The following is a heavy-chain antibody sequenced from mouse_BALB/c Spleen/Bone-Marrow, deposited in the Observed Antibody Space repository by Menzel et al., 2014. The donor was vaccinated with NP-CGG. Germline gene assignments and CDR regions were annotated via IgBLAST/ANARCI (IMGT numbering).Heavy chain of an antibody. J-gene: IGHJ2*01. CDR2: IYPGDGDT. CDR1: GYAFSAYW. CDR3: TRSTATFDY. V-gene: IGHV1-80*01. D-gene: IGHD1-2*01. Sequence: VKLQESGAELVRPGSSVKISCKASGYAFSAYWMNWVKQRPGQDLEWIGQIYPGDGDTNYNGKFKGKATLTADKSSSTAYMQLSSLTSEDPAVYFCTRSTATFDYWGQGTTLTVSS.